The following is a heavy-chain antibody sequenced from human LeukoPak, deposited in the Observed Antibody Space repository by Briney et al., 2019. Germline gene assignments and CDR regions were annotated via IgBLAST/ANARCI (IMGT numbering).Heavy chain of an antibody. D-gene: IGHD5-24*01. CDR3: ARGRWLQLWDFDY. CDR1: GSSISSYY. CDR2: IYYRGST. J-gene: IGHJ4*02. Sequence: SETLSLTCTVSGSSISSYYWSWIRQPPGKGLEWIGYIYYRGSTNYNPSLKSRVTISVDTSKNQFSLKLSSVTAADTAVYYCARGRWLQLWDFDYWGQGTLVTVSS. V-gene: IGHV4-59*01.